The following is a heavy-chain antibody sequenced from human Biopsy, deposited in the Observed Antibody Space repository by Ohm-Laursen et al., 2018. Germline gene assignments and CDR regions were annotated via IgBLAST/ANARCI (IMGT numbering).Heavy chain of an antibody. Sequence: TLSLTCTVSGDSVTKYYWSWIRQPPGKGLEWIGHIYYSVMTNYNPSLQSRVSISADTSRNQVSLTLSSVTAADTAVYYCARDSGILNYGNFKYYHYYGMDVWGQGTKVTVSS. J-gene: IGHJ6*02. D-gene: IGHD4-11*01. CDR3: ARDSGILNYGNFKYYHYYGMDV. CDR1: GDSVTKYY. CDR2: IYYSVMT. V-gene: IGHV4-59*02.